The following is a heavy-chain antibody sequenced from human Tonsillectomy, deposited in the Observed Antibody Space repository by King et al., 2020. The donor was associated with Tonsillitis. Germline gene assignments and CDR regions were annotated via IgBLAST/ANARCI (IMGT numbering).Heavy chain of an antibody. Sequence: VQLVESGAEVKKPGASVKVSCKASGYTFTGYYMHWVRQAPGQGLEWMGWINPNSGGTNYAQKFQGRVTMTRDTSISTAYMELSRLRSDDTAVYYCARGAFHYYVSSGYWGLLDYWGQGTLVTVSS. CDR3: ARGAFHYYVSSGYWGLLDY. CDR1: GYTFTGYY. J-gene: IGHJ4*02. V-gene: IGHV1-2*02. CDR2: INPNSGGT. D-gene: IGHD3-22*01.